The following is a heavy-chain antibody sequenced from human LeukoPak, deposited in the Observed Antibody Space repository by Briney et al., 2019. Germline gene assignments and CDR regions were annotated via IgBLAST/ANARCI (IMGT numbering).Heavy chain of an antibody. V-gene: IGHV5-51*01. Sequence: GESLKISCKGYGYSFTSFWIAWVRQMPGKGLECMGIIYPGDSDTRYSPSFQGQVTISADKSISTAYLQWSSLKASDTAIYYCARQRGSYRSPLDYWGQGILVTVSS. CDR2: IYPGDSDT. CDR1: GYSFTSFW. D-gene: IGHD3-16*02. CDR3: ARQRGSYRSPLDY. J-gene: IGHJ4*02.